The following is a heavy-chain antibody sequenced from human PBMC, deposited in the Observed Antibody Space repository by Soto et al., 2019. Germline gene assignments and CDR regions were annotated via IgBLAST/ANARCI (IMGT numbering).Heavy chain of an antibody. J-gene: IGHJ4*02. D-gene: IGHD5-18*01. Sequence: SETLSLTCTVSGVSICRGYYYWSWIRQPPGKGLEWIGFISYSGSASYNPSLKSRVTISVDTSKTHFSLHLSLVPAADTAVYYLATMVTPAPELYSLSQWARGTGVPVSS. V-gene: IGHV4-30-4*01. CDR3: ATMVTPAPELYSLSQ. CDR2: ISYSGSA. CDR1: GVSICRGYYY.